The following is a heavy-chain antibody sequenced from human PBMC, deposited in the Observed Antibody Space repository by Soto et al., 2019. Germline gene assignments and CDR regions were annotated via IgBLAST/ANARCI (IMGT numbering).Heavy chain of an antibody. Sequence: QVQLVQSGAEVRKPGSSVQVSCKASGGTFYTYTFSWVRQAPGQGLEWMGSITPIYPTTNYAEKFQGRLTGTGDGSTNTAYMELNSLTSEDTAVYYCARIPRYSFPTSDDLDSWGQGTLVTVSS. J-gene: IGHJ4*02. CDR2: ITPIYPTT. V-gene: IGHV1-69*15. CDR1: GGTFYTYT. D-gene: IGHD5-18*01. CDR3: ARIPRYSFPTSDDLDS.